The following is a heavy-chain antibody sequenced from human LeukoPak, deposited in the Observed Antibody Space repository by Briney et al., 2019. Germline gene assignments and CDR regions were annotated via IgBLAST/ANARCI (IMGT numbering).Heavy chain of an antibody. J-gene: IGHJ4*02. V-gene: IGHV3-48*01. CDR3: ARAGY. CDR2: ISSSGNTI. Sequence: GGSLRLSCAASGFTFSSYSMNWVRQAPGKGLEWVSYISSSGNTIYYADSVKGRFTISRDNAKNSLFLQMNSLRAEDTAVYYCARAGYWGQGTLVTVSS. CDR1: GFTFSSYS.